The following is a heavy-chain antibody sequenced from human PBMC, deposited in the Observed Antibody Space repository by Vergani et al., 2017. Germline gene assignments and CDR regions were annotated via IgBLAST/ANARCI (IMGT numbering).Heavy chain of an antibody. CDR3: ARHVSSGWDGDYFDY. D-gene: IGHD6-19*01. CDR2: IYHGGST. CDR1: GYSISSGYY. Sequence: QVQLQESGPGLVKPSETLSLTCAVSGYSISSGYYWGWIRQPPGKGLEWIGSIYHGGSTYYNPSLKSRVTISVDTSKNQFSLKLSSVTAADTAVYYCARHVSSGWDGDYFDYWGQGTLVTVSS. V-gene: IGHV4-38-2*01. J-gene: IGHJ4*02.